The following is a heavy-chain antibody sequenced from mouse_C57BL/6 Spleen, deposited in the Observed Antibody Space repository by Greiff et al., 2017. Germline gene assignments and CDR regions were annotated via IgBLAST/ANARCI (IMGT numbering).Heavy chain of an antibody. J-gene: IGHJ2*01. CDR3: ATSYDYGSSPFDY. V-gene: IGHV2-5*01. D-gene: IGHD1-1*01. CDR2: IWRGGST. CDR1: GFSLTSYG. Sequence: QVQLKESGPGLVQPSQSLSITCTVSGFSLTSYGVHWVRQSPGKGLEWLGVIWRGGSTDYNAAFMSRLSITKDNSKSQVFFKMNSLQADDTAIYYCATSYDYGSSPFDYWGQGTTLTVSS.